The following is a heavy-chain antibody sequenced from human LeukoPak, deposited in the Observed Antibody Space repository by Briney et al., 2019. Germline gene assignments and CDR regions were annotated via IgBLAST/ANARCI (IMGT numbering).Heavy chain of an antibody. J-gene: IGHJ4*02. CDR2: INHSGST. D-gene: IGHD2-2*01. Sequence: KPSETLSLTCAVYGGSFSGYYWSWIRQPPGKGLEWIGEINHSGSTNYNPSLKSRVTISVDTSKNQFSLKLSSVTAADTAVYYCARDCSSTSCYEDGFDYWGQGTLVTVSS. CDR1: GGSFSGYY. CDR3: ARDCSSTSCYEDGFDY. V-gene: IGHV4-34*01.